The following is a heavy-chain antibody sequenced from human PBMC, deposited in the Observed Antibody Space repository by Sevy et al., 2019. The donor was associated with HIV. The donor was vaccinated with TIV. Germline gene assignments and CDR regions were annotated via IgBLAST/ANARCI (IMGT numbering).Heavy chain of an antibody. J-gene: IGHJ6*02. D-gene: IGHD2-8*01. CDR1: GFTFTYAW. CDR3: STDPIIVLLVTDGMDV. Sequence: GGSLRLSCTASGFTFTYAWMSWVRQAPGKGLEWVGRIKARADGGTADYAAPVKGRFTISRDDSKNTLYLQMNSLKIGDTAVYYCSTDPIIVLLVTDGMDVWGQGTTVTVSS. V-gene: IGHV3-15*01. CDR2: IKARADGGTA.